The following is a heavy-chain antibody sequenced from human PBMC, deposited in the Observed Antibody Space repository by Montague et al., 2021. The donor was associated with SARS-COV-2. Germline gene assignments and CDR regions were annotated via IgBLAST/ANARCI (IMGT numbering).Heavy chain of an antibody. Sequence: SETLSLTCAVYGGSFSGYYWTWIRQSPGRGLEWIAEINDGGTTNYNWSLKSRVTISVDTSKNQFSLKLSSVTVADTAMYYCTRWDPQIRTLFGFRGKSANDYWGQGTLVTVSS. V-gene: IGHV4-34*01. D-gene: IGHD4-23*01. CDR2: INDGGTT. CDR1: GGSFSGYY. J-gene: IGHJ4*02. CDR3: TRWDPQIRTLFGFRGKSANDY.